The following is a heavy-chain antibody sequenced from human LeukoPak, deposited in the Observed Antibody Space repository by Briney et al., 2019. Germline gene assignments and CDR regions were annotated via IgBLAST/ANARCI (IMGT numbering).Heavy chain of an antibody. J-gene: IGHJ5*02. D-gene: IGHD6-13*01. CDR2: IYYGGTT. CDR1: GDSVSSSSYY. V-gene: IGHV4-39*01. Sequence: SETLSLTCTVSGDSVSSSSYYWGWIRQPPGKGLEWIGSIYYGGTTSYNPSLKSRVTISVDTSKNQFSLMLTSVTASDTAVYFCRGAATGTVGWFDPWGQGTLVTVSS. CDR3: RGAATGTVGWFDP.